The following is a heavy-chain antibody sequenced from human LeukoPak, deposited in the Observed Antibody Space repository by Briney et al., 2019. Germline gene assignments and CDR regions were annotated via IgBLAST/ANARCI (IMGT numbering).Heavy chain of an antibody. V-gene: IGHV5-10-1*01. D-gene: IGHD3-22*01. Sequence: GESLKISCKGSGYSFTSYWISWVRQMPGKGLEWMGRIDPSDSYTNYSPSFQGHVTISADKSISTAYLQWSSLRASDIAMYYCARQHYYDSSGPEYWGQGTLVTVSS. J-gene: IGHJ4*02. CDR1: GYSFTSYW. CDR3: ARQHYYDSSGPEY. CDR2: IDPSDSYT.